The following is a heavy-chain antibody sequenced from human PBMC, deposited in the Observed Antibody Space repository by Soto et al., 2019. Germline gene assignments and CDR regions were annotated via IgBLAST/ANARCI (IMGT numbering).Heavy chain of an antibody. V-gene: IGHV3-9*01. J-gene: IGHJ2*01. Sequence: EVPLVESGGGLVQPGRSLRLSCAASGFTFDDYAMHWVRPAPGKGLEWVSGISWNSGSIGYADSVKGRFTISRDNAKNSLYLQMNSLRAEDTALYYCAKDDWNWYFDLWGRGTLVTVSS. CDR2: ISWNSGSI. CDR3: AKDDWNWYFDL. CDR1: GFTFDDYA. D-gene: IGHD1-1*01.